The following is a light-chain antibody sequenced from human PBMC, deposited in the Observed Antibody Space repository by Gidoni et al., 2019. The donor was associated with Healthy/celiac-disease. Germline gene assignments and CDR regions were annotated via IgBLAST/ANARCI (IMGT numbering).Light chain of an antibody. Sequence: QSALPQPPSASGSPRQSVTISCTGTSSDVGGYNYLSWYQQHPGKAPKLMIYEVSKRPSGVPDRFSGSKSGNTASLTVSGLQAEDEADYYCSSYAGSNNVVFGGGTKLTVL. J-gene: IGLJ2*01. CDR1: SSDVGGYNY. CDR2: EVS. CDR3: SSYAGSNNVV. V-gene: IGLV2-8*01.